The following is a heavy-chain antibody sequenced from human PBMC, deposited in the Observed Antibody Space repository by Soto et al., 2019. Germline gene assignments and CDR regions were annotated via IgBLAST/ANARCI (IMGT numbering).Heavy chain of an antibody. Sequence: ASVKVSCKASGYTFTNYPITWVRRAPGQGLEWMGWISAHSGDTKYAQKFQGRVTMTTDTSPSTAYLELRSLRSDDTAVYYCGRPITMMFLAPAHWGQGTLVNVSS. D-gene: IGHD3-22*01. CDR1: GYTFTNYP. J-gene: IGHJ4*02. CDR2: ISAHSGDT. CDR3: GRPITMMFLAPAH. V-gene: IGHV1-18*01.